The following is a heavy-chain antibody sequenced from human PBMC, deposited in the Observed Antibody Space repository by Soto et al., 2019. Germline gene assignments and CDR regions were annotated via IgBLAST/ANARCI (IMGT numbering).Heavy chain of an antibody. CDR3: ALPRRRGDFDM. V-gene: IGHV2-5*02. D-gene: IGHD4-17*01. CDR2: IYWDDDK. J-gene: IGHJ3*02. CDR1: GFSLSTSGLG. Sequence: QITLKESGPALVKPTQTLTLTCTFSGFSLSTSGLGVGWLRQPPGKALEWLAAIYWDDDKRYSPSLKSRLTITKDTSKNQVVLTMTNMDPVDTATYYCALPRRRGDFDMWGQGTVVTVSS.